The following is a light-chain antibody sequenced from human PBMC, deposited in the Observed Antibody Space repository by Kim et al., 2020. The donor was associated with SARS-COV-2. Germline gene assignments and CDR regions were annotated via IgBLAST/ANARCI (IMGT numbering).Light chain of an antibody. CDR2: GAS. J-gene: IGKJ1*01. CDR3: QQYSSSPAT. Sequence: SPGERATLSGRASQSVSSNYLAWYQQKPGQAPRLLIYGASSRATGIPDRFSGSGSGTDFTLTITRLEPEDFAVYYCQQYSSSPATFGQGTKV. CDR1: QSVSSNY. V-gene: IGKV3-20*01.